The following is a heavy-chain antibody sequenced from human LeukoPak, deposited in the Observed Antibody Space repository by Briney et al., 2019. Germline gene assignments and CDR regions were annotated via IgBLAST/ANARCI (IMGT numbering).Heavy chain of an antibody. V-gene: IGHV3-48*01. CDR2: IKSTGDIT. CDR3: AREGLSGSYLEY. Sequence: PGGSLRLSRAGSGFTFSSHGMNWVRHAPGKGLEWISYIKSTGDITYYADSVKGRFTVSRDNAKNSLYLQMNSLRAEDTAVYYCAREGLSGSYLEYWGQGTLVTVSS. CDR1: GFTFSSHG. D-gene: IGHD1-26*01. J-gene: IGHJ4*02.